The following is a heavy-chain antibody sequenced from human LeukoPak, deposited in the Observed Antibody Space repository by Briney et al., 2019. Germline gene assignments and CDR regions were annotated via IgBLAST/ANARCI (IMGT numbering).Heavy chain of an antibody. J-gene: IGHJ4*02. CDR1: GGSISNYY. Sequence: PSETLSLTCTVSGGSISNYYWSWIRQPPGKGLEWIGYIYYSGSTNYNPSLKSRVTISVDTSKNQFPLKLSSVTAADTAVYYCAGRYCSGGSCREDYWGQGTLVTVSS. CDR2: IYYSGST. D-gene: IGHD2-15*01. V-gene: IGHV4-59*01. CDR3: AGRYCSGGSCREDY.